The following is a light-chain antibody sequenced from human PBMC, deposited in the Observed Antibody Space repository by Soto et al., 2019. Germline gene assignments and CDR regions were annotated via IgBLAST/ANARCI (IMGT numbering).Light chain of an antibody. CDR2: AAS. J-gene: IGKJ3*01. CDR3: QQSYSTPIA. Sequence: DIQMTQSPSSLSASVGDRVTITCRASQSISSYLNWYQQKPGKAPKLLIYAASSLQSGVPSRFSGSGSGTAVTLTISSLQPEDFATYYCQQSYSTPIACGPGTKVDIK. V-gene: IGKV1-39*01. CDR1: QSISSY.